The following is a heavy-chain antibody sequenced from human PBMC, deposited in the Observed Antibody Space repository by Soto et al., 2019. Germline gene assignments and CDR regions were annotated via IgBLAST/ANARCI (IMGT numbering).Heavy chain of an antibody. Sequence: SVKVSCKASGGTFSSYTISWVRQAPGQGLEWMGRIIPILGIANYAQKFQGRVTITADKSTSTAYMELSSLRSDDTAVYYCARGATAMASYYYYGMDVWGQGTTDTVSS. D-gene: IGHD5-18*01. CDR3: ARGATAMASYYYYGMDV. V-gene: IGHV1-69*02. CDR2: IIPILGIA. CDR1: GGTFSSYT. J-gene: IGHJ6*02.